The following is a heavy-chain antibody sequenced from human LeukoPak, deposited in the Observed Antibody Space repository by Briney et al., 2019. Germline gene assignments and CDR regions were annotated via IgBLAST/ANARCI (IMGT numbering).Heavy chain of an antibody. J-gene: IGHJ4*02. V-gene: IGHV3-15*01. CDR2: IKSKTDCVTT. CDR3: TTSGRRWDYFDY. Sequence: PGGSLRLSCAASGFTFSNAWMTWVRQAPGKGLEWVGRIKSKTDCVTTDYAAPVKGRFTISRDDSKNTVYLQMSSLKTEDTAMYYCTTSGRRWDYFDYWGQGTLVTVSS. CDR1: GFTFSNAW. D-gene: IGHD4-23*01.